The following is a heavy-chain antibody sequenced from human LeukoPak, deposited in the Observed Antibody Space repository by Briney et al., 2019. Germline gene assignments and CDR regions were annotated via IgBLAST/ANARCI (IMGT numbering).Heavy chain of an antibody. CDR1: EFTFNHYA. D-gene: IGHD2-2*01. Sequence: GGSLRLSCAASEFTFNHYAMSWVRQAPGKGLEWVSSISGGGGSTYYADSVKGRFTISRDNSKNTLYLQMDSLRAEDTAVYYCAKDRGYEGGAYYYYYGLDVWGQGTTVTVSS. CDR3: AKDRGYEGGAYYYYYGLDV. V-gene: IGHV3-23*01. CDR2: ISGGGGST. J-gene: IGHJ6*02.